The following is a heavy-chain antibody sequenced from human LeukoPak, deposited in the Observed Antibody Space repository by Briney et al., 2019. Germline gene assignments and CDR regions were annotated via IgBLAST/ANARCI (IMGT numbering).Heavy chain of an antibody. CDR3: AKDLYSGWNTNYYYYYMDV. J-gene: IGHJ6*03. D-gene: IGHD6-19*01. V-gene: IGHV3-23*01. Sequence: GGSLRLSCAASGFTFGSYAMSWVRQAPGKGLEWVSAISGNAGSTYYGDSVKGRFSIPRDNSENTLYLQMNSLSAADTAVYYCAKDLYSGWNTNYYYYYMDVWAKGLRSPSP. CDR1: GFTFGSYA. CDR2: ISGNAGST.